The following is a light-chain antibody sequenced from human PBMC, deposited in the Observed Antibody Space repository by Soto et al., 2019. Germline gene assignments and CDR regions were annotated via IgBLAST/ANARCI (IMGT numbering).Light chain of an antibody. CDR3: QQYYSYSWT. V-gene: IGKV1-5*03. CDR2: KVS. CDR1: QSISSW. Sequence: DIQMTQSPSTLSASVGDRVTITCRASQSISSWLAWFQQKPGKAPNLLIYKVSNLESGVPSRFSGRGSGTEFTLTISSLQPDDFATYYCQQYYSYSWTFGQGTKVEIK. J-gene: IGKJ1*01.